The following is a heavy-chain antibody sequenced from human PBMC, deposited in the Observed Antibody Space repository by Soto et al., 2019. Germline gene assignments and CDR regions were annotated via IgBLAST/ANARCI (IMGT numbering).Heavy chain of an antibody. V-gene: IGHV4-34*01. D-gene: IGHD3-3*01. J-gene: IGHJ5*02. CDR1: GGSFSGYY. Sequence: SETLSLTCAVYGGSFSGYYWSWIRQPPGKGLEWIGEINHSGSTNYNPSLKSRVTISVDTSKNLFSLKLISVTAADTAVYYCARGDFWSGYYFSHWFDPWGQGTLVTVSS. CDR2: INHSGST. CDR3: ARGDFWSGYYFSHWFDP.